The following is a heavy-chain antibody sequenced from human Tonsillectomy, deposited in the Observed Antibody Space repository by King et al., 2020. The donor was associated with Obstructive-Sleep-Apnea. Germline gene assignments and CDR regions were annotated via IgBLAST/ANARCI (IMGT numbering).Heavy chain of an antibody. CDR1: VFTFSSYW. CDR2: IKQDGNEK. V-gene: IGHV3-7*03. CDR3: VAGAGWLSDY. J-gene: IGHJ4*02. D-gene: IGHD5-12*01. Sequence: VQLVESGGGLVQPGGSLRLSCAAYVFTFSSYWMNWVRQAPGKGPEWVANIKQDGNEKNYVDSVKGRFTISRDNTKNSLFLQMSGLRVEDTAVYYCVAGAGWLSDYWGQGILVTVSS.